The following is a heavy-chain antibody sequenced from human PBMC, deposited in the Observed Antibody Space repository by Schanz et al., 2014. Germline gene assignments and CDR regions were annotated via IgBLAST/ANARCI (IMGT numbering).Heavy chain of an antibody. V-gene: IGHV1-2*02. CDR1: GYTFTXXX. CDR2: INPNSGAT. D-gene: IGHD4-4*01. CDR3: ARVTTGXXS. Sequence: VQSGAEVXXPGASXXVSCKXXGYTFTXXXXHWVRQAPGQGLEWLGWINPNSGATSSAQKFQGRVTXXXDTSSSTVYMQLXXXXXDDTAIYYCARVTTGXXSWGQGTLXXVSS. J-gene: IGHJ4*02.